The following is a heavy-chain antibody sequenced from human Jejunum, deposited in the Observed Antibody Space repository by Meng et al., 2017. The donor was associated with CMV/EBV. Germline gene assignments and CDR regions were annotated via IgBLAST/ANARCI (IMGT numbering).Heavy chain of an antibody. V-gene: IGHV3-21*01. Sequence: EGQLVDFGGGLVKPGGSLILSCIGSGFTFSSYNMNWVRQAPGKGLEWVSAISSSSRYINYADSVKGRFTISRDNAKNSLYLQMNSLRVEDTAIYYCARDIDHWGQGTLVTVSS. CDR2: ISSSSRYI. J-gene: IGHJ5*02. CDR1: GFTFSSYN. CDR3: ARDIDH.